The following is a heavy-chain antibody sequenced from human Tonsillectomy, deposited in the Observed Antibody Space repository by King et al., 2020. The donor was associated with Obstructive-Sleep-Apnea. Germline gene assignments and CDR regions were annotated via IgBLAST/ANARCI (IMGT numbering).Heavy chain of an antibody. CDR3: AREGFLQGFDY. J-gene: IGHJ4*02. CDR2: TYQSGRT. CDR1: GGSISSDLW. V-gene: IGHV4-4*02. Sequence: QLQESGPGLVKPSGTLSLTCAVSGGSISSDLWWSWVRQAPGKGLEWIGETYQSGRTNYNPSLKSRVTISIDKSKNQFSLKLNSVTVADTAVYYCAREGFLQGFDYWGQGTLVTVSS.